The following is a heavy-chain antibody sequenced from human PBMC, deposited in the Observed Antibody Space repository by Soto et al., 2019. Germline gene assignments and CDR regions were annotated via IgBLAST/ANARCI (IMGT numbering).Heavy chain of an antibody. Sequence: SETLSLTCSVSGTSFTTYYWSWIRQPPGKGLEWIGYIFYSGHLKYNPSLKSRVTMSVDTSKNQVSLKLSSVSAADTAVYYCARVYCSGGSCYSHFDYWGQGTLVTVSS. CDR1: GTSFTTYY. CDR3: ARVYCSGGSCYSHFDY. V-gene: IGHV4-59*01. CDR2: IFYSGHL. J-gene: IGHJ4*02. D-gene: IGHD2-15*01.